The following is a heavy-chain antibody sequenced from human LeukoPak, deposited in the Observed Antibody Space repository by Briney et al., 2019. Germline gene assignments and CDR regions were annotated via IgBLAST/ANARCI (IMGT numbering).Heavy chain of an antibody. V-gene: IGHV4-61*05. CDR2: IYYSGST. CDR3: AKHKRYFEWSMNTGHDH. J-gene: IGHJ4*02. D-gene: IGHD3-9*01. Sequence: PETLSLTCTVSGGSISSSSYYWGWIRQPPGKGLEWIGYIYYSGSTNYNPSLKSRVTISVDTSKNQFSLKLSSVTAADTAVYYCAKHKRYFEWSMNTGHDHWGQGTRVTVSS. CDR1: GGSISSSSYY.